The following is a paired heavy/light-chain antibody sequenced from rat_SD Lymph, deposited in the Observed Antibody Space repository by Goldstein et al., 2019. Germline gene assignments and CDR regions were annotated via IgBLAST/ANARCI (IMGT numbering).Light chain of an antibody. CDR2: QVS. CDR3: LQRTHNPYT. CDR1: QSLVHSNGNTY. Sequence: DVVLTQTPVSLLISLGGQASISCRSSQSLVHSNGNTYLHWYLQKPGQSPQLLIYQVSNRFSGIPDRFSGSGSGTDFTLKISRVEPEDLGVYYCLQRTHNPYTFGAGTKLELK. J-gene: IGKJ2-3*01. V-gene: IGKV1S28*01.
Heavy chain of an antibody. CDR2: ISSGSSYI. V-gene: IGHV5-34*01. Sequence: EVQLVESGGGLVQPGRSLKLSCVASGFTFSNYGMNWIRQAPGKGLEWVAYISSGSSYIYYAETVKGRFTISRDNAKNTLYLQMTSLRSEDTALYYCARERTGRVFDYWGQGVMVTVSS. D-gene: IGHD1-11*01. CDR1: GFTFSNYG. J-gene: IGHJ2*01. CDR3: ARERTGRVFDY.